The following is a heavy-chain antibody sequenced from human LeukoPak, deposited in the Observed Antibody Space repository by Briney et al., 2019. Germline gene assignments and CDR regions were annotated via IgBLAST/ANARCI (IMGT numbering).Heavy chain of an antibody. D-gene: IGHD3-3*01. CDR2: ISYDGSNK. Sequence: GGSLRLSCAASGFTFSSYAMHWVRQAPGKGLEWVAVISYDGSNKYYADSVKGRFAISRDNSKNTLYLQMNSLRAEDTAVYYCAKGPGDDFWSGYYSFNWFDPWGQGTLVTVSS. J-gene: IGHJ5*02. V-gene: IGHV3-30*09. CDR1: GFTFSSYA. CDR3: AKGPGDDFWSGYYSFNWFDP.